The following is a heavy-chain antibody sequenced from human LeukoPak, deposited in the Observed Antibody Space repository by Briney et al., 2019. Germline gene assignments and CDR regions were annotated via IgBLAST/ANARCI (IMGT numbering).Heavy chain of an antibody. Sequence: ASVKVSCKASGYTFTSYAISWVRQAPGQGLEWMGRIIPILGIANYAQKFQGRVTITADKSTSTAYMELSSLRSEDTAVYYCARDSRYTLDYWGQGTLVTVSS. CDR1: GYTFTSYA. CDR2: IIPILGIA. J-gene: IGHJ4*02. V-gene: IGHV1-69*04. D-gene: IGHD3-16*02. CDR3: ARDSRYTLDY.